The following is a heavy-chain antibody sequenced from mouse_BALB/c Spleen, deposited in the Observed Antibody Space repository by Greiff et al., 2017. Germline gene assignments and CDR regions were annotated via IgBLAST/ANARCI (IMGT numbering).Heavy chain of an antibody. CDR2: IYPGSGST. J-gene: IGHJ4*01. D-gene: IGHD2-1*01. Sequence: LQQPGSELVRPGASVKLSCKASGYTFTSYWMHWVKQRPGQGLQWIGNIYPGSGSTNYDEKFKSKATLTVDTSSSTAYMQLSSLTSEDSAVYYCTRGKGKGYAMDYWGQGTSVTVSS. CDR3: TRGKGKGYAMDY. CDR1: GYTFTSYW. V-gene: IGHV1S22*01.